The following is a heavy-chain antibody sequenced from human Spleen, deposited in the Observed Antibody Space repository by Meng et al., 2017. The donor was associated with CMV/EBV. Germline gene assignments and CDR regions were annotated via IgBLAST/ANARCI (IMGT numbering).Heavy chain of an antibody. D-gene: IGHD2/OR15-2a*01. CDR1: GFSLSTSGVG. Sequence: SGPTLVKPTPTLTLTCTFAGFSLSTSGVGVGWFRQPPGKALEWLALIYWNDDKRYSPSLKSRLTITKDTSKNQVVLTMTNKDPVDTATYYCARISSTAQGAFYFDYWGQGALVTSPQ. V-gene: IGHV2-5*01. CDR2: IYWNDDK. J-gene: IGHJ4*02. CDR3: ARISSTAQGAFYFDY.